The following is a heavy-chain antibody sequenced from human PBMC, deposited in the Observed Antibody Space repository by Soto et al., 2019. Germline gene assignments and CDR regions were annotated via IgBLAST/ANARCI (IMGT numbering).Heavy chain of an antibody. CDR2: IHPGDSDT. CDR3: ARRRYDILTGYYEAPDY. CDR1: GYSFTSYW. D-gene: IGHD3-9*01. J-gene: IGHJ4*02. V-gene: IGHV5-51*01. Sequence: PGESLKISCKGSGYSFTSYWIGWVRQIPWKGLEWMGIIHPGDSDTRYSPSFQGQVTISADKSISTAYLQWSSLKASDTAMYYCARRRYDILTGYYEAPDYWGQGTLVTVSS.